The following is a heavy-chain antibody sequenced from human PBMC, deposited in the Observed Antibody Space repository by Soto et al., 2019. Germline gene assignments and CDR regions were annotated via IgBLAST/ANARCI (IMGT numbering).Heavy chain of an antibody. CDR2: IFWNDDK. Sequence: QITLKESGPTQVKPTQTLTLTCTVSGFSLSTIGVGVGWIRQPPGKALEWLALIFWNDDKRYSPSLRTMLTITKDTSKNQVVLTMTNMDPVDTATYYCAHSTGSSGSAIMDYWGQGTLVTVSS. CDR1: GFSLSTIGVG. D-gene: IGHD6-19*01. V-gene: IGHV2-5*01. J-gene: IGHJ4*02. CDR3: AHSTGSSGSAIMDY.